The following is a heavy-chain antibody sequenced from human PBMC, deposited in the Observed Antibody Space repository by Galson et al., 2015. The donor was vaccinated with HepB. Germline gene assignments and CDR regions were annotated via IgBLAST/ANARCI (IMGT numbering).Heavy chain of an antibody. J-gene: IGHJ4*02. Sequence: QSGAEVTKPGESLKISCKASGYRFDSYWIAWVRQMPGKGLECMGIIYPGDSDTRYSPSFQGQVTISVGDSISTAYLHWSSLKASDTAMYYCARPTLVGSRDYWGQGTLVTVSS. D-gene: IGHD3-16*01. CDR3: ARPTLVGSRDY. CDR2: IYPGDSDT. V-gene: IGHV5-51*01. CDR1: GYRFDSYW.